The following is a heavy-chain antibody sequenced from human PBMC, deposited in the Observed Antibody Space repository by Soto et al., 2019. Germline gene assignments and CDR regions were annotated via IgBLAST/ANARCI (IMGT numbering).Heavy chain of an antibody. CDR1: GFTFSSHG. J-gene: IGHJ4*02. V-gene: IGHV3-21*01. CDR2: ISDSASYN. Sequence: GGSLRLSCVASGFTFSSHGMNRVRQAPGKGLEWVSFISDSASYNYYAAPVKGRFTISRDNARNSVFLHMDSLRPEDTAAYYCAREPSYCSGGTCSSSYYFDHWGRGTLVTVSS. D-gene: IGHD2-15*01. CDR3: AREPSYCSGGTCSSSYYFDH.